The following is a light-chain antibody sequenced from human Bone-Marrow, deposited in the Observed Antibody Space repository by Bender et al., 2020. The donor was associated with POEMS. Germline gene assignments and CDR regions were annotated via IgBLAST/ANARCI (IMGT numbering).Light chain of an antibody. Sequence: QSALTQPASVSGSPGQSITISCIGASSDIGYSDHVSWYQQRPTKAPKLILSDVSTRPSGVSNRFSGSKSGKTASLTISGLQAEDEADYYCCSYAGNNAWVFGGGTKLTVL. J-gene: IGLJ3*02. CDR1: SSDIGYSDH. CDR3: CSYAGNNAWV. CDR2: DVS. V-gene: IGLV2-14*03.